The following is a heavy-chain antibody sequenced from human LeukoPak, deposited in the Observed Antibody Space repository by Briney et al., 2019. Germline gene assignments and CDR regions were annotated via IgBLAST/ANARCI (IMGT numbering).Heavy chain of an antibody. CDR1: GFTFSSYS. V-gene: IGHV3-21*04. CDR2: ISSSSSYI. J-gene: IGHJ4*02. D-gene: IGHD3-10*01. CDR3: AKGLSMVRGLDY. Sequence: GGSLRLSCAASGFTFSSYSMNWVRQAPGKGLEWVSSISSSSSYIYYADSVKGRFTIHRDNAKNSLYMQMDSLRAEDTALYYCAKGLSMVRGLDYWGQGTLVTVSS.